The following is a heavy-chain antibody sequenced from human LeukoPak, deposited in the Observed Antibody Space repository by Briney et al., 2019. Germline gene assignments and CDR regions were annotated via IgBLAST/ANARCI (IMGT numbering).Heavy chain of an antibody. CDR2: INAGNGNT. CDR1: GYTFTSYA. V-gene: IGHV1-3*01. D-gene: IGHD5-24*01. Sequence: ASVKVSCKASGYTFTSYAMHWVRQAPGQRLEWMGWINAGNGNTKYSQKFQGRVTITRDTSASTAYMELSSLRSEDTAVYYCARVLRSGMATSVSLGYWGQGTLVTVSS. J-gene: IGHJ4*02. CDR3: ARVLRSGMATSVSLGY.